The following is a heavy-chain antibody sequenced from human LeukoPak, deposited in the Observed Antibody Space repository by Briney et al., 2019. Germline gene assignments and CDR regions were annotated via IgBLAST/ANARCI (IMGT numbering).Heavy chain of an antibody. CDR3: ARYGSGGYGWFDP. J-gene: IGHJ5*02. Sequence: SETLSLTCTVSGGSISSYYWTWIRQPPGQGLEWIGYIYYSGSTNYNPSLKSRVTISLDTSKNQFSLKLRSVTAADTALYYCARYGSGGYGWFDPWGQGTLVTVSS. D-gene: IGHD2-15*01. V-gene: IGHV4-59*08. CDR1: GGSISSYY. CDR2: IYYSGST.